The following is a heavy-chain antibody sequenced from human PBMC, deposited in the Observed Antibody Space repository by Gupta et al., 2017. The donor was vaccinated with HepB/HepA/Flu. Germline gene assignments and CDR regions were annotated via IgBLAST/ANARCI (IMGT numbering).Heavy chain of an antibody. V-gene: IGHV3-23*01. CDR3: AKLDRGSYWYFDL. Sequence: EVQLLESGGGLVQPGGSLGLSCAASGFTFDTYAMSWVRQAPGKGLEWVSAISHTGVSTYYADSVKGRFTISRDNSKTTLYLQMNSLRAEDTAVYYCAKLDRGSYWYFDLWGRGTLVTVSS. J-gene: IGHJ2*01. CDR1: GFTFDTYA. CDR2: ISHTGVST. D-gene: IGHD1-26*01.